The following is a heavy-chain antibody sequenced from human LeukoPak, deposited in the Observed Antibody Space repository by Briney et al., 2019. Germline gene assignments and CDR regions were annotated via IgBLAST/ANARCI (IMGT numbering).Heavy chain of an antibody. CDR2: INQDGTEK. J-gene: IGHJ3*02. CDR3: ARGIDI. CDR1: GFTFSSYW. Sequence: GGSLRPSCAASGFTFSSYWMNWVRQAPGKGLEWVANINQDGTEKYYVDSVKGRFTISRDNAKNSLYLQMNSLRAEDTAIYYCARGIDIWGQGTMVTVSS. V-gene: IGHV3-7*01.